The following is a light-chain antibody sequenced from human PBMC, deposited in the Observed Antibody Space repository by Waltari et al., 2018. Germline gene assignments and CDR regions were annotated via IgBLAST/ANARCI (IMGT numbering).Light chain of an antibody. J-gene: IGKJ3*01. CDR1: KGISNS. V-gene: IGKV1-33*01. Sequence: DIQMTQSPSSLSASVGDRVTITCQASKGISNSLTWYQQKPGKATKRLIYDASNLESGFPSRFSGSGSGTDFTFTISSLQPEDIAMYDCQQYDALPPFTFGPGTKVDLK. CDR3: QQYDALPPFT. CDR2: DAS.